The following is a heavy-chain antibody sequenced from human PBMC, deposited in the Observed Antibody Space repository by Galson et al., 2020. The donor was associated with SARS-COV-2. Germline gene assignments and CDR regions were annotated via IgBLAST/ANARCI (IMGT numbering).Heavy chain of an antibody. V-gene: IGHV1-46*01. Sequence: ASVQVSCQASGYTFTSYYMHWVRQAPGQGLEWMGIINPSGGSTSYAQKFQGRVTMTRHTSTSTVYMELSSLRSEDTAVYYCAGDREPTEIVVAKDGVLDVWVEGRMVTVSS. D-gene: IGHD2-15*01. CDR2: INPSGGST. CDR1: GYTFTSYY. J-gene: IGHJ3*01. CDR3: AGDREPTEIVVAKDGVLDV.